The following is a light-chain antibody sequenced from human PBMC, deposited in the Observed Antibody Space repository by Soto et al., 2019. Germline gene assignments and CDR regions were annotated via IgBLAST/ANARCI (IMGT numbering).Light chain of an antibody. CDR3: QSYDGVPLT. V-gene: IGKV1-27*01. J-gene: IGKJ4*01. Sequence: IQMTQSPSSLSASVGDRVNFTCRASQGIANHLAWYQQQPGKVPRLLIDAASALQSGVPSRFSGSGSKREFTLTITNLQPEDVATYYCQSYDGVPLTFGGGTKVDIK. CDR2: AAS. CDR1: QGIANH.